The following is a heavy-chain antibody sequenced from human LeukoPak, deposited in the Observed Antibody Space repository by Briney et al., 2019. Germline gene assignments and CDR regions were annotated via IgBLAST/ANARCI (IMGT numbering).Heavy chain of an antibody. Sequence: GGSLRLSCAASGFTFSAYWMHWVRQAPGKGLLWVARINTDGSSTLYADSVKGRFTISRDNAKSTLYLQMDSLRPEDTAVYYCAKDRFGITMVRGVSGWFDPWGQGTLVTVSS. CDR1: GFTFSAYW. J-gene: IGHJ5*02. D-gene: IGHD3-10*01. CDR3: AKDRFGITMVRGVSGWFDP. V-gene: IGHV3-74*01. CDR2: INTDGSST.